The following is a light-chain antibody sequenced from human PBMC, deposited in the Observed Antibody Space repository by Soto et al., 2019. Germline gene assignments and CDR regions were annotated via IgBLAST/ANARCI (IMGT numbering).Light chain of an antibody. CDR2: HAS. J-gene: IGKJ1*01. Sequence: MTQSPATVSVSTGERATLSCRASQSVSDKLAWYQQKPGQAPRLLIYHASARATGIPARFSGSGSGTEFTLTISGLQSEDFAVYYCQQYNNWSPWTFGQGTKVDIK. V-gene: IGKV3-15*01. CDR3: QQYNNWSPWT. CDR1: QSVSDK.